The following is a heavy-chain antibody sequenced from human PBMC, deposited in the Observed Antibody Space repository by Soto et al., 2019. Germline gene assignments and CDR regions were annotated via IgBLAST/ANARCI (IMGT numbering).Heavy chain of an antibody. V-gene: IGHV1-18*01. CDR3: ARDPRRGLAAAGSLDYYYYMDV. J-gene: IGHJ6*03. D-gene: IGHD6-13*01. CDR1: GYTFTSYG. Sequence: ASVKVSCKASGYTFTSYGISWVREAPGQGLEWVGWISAYNGNTNYAQKLQGRVTMTTDTSTSTAYMELRSLRSDDTAVYYCARDPRRGLAAAGSLDYYYYMDVWGKGTTVTVSS. CDR2: ISAYNGNT.